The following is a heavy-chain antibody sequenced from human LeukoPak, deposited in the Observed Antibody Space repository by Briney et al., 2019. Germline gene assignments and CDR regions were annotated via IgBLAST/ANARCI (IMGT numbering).Heavy chain of an antibody. CDR2: IYYSGST. D-gene: IGHD6-13*01. Sequence: TSETLSLTCTVSGGSISSYYWSWIRQPPGKGLEWIGYIYYSGSTNYNPSLKSRVTISVDTSKNQFSLKLSSVTAADTAVYYCAREVYSSSWNRYSDYWGQGTLVTVSS. CDR1: GGSISSYY. V-gene: IGHV4-59*01. J-gene: IGHJ4*02. CDR3: AREVYSSSWNRYSDY.